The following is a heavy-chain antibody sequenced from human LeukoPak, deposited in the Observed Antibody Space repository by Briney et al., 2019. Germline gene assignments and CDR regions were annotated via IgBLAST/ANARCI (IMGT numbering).Heavy chain of an antibody. D-gene: IGHD3-22*01. Sequence: ASLKVSSKPSGYSFTVYYIHWGRQAPGQRLECMGWVNSNIGDTYYAQKFRGRLAITRDKSITTVHMELSSLRSNDTAVYYCARDVLGYDSSASDWGQGTLVTVSS. J-gene: IGHJ4*02. CDR1: GYSFTVYY. CDR2: VNSNIGDT. V-gene: IGHV1-2*02. CDR3: ARDVLGYDSSASD.